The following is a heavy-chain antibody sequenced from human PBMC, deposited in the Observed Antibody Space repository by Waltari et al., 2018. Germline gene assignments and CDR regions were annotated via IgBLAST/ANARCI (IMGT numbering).Heavy chain of an antibody. D-gene: IGHD3-22*01. V-gene: IGHV3-21*01. CDR1: GFTFSTYS. CDR2: ISSSRSSR. J-gene: IGHJ4*02. Sequence: EVQLVDSGGGLVKPGGSLRLSCAASGFTFSTYSMNWVRQVPGKGLGVVSSISSSRSSRYYADSVKGRFTISRDNAKNSLDLQMNSLRVEDTAVYYCARGRIYHDSSASGYYFDYWGQGTLVAVSS. CDR3: ARGRIYHDSSASGYYFDY.